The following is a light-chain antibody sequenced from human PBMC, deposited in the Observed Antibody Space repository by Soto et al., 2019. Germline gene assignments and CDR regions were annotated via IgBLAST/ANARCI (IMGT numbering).Light chain of an antibody. Sequence: QSALTQPASVSGSPGQSITISCTGTSNDIGPYNYVSWYQQHPGKAPKLLIYDVTNRASGVSDRFSGSKSGRTASLTISVLQAEDEADYYCSSYTSIIAVVFGGGTKLTVL. CDR3: SSYTSIIAVV. V-gene: IGLV2-14*03. J-gene: IGLJ2*01. CDR2: DVT. CDR1: SNDIGPYNY.